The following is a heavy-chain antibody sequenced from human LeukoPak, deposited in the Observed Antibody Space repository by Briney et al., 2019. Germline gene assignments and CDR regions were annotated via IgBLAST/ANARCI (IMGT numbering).Heavy chain of an antibody. Sequence: GRSLRLSCAASGFTFSSYGMHWVRQAPGKGLEWVAVIWYGGSNKYYADSVKGRFTISRDNSKNTLYLQMNSLRAEDTAVYYCARDIGEMDVWGKGTTVTVSS. CDR1: GFTFSSYG. D-gene: IGHD3-10*01. CDR3: ARDIGEMDV. J-gene: IGHJ6*04. CDR2: IWYGGSNK. V-gene: IGHV3-33*08.